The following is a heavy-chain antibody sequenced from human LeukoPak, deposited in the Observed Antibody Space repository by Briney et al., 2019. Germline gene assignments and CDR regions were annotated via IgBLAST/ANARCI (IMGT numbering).Heavy chain of an antibody. Sequence: GGSLRLSCAASGFTFSSYGMHWVRQAPGKGLEWVAFIRYDGSNKYYADSVKGRFTISRDNSKNTLYLQMNSLRAEDTAAYYCARVGITMVRGVLRWFDPWGQGTLVTVSS. D-gene: IGHD3-10*01. CDR2: IRYDGSNK. J-gene: IGHJ5*02. CDR1: GFTFSSYG. V-gene: IGHV3-30*02. CDR3: ARVGITMVRGVLRWFDP.